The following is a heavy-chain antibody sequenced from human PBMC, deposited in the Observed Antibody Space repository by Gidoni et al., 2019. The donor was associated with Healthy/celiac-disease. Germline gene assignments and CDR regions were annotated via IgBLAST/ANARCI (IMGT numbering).Heavy chain of an antibody. D-gene: IGHD5-12*01. Sequence: QVQLQQWGAGLLKPSETLSLTCAVYGGSFSGYYWSWIRQPPGKGLEWIGEINHSGSTNYNPSLKSRVTISVDTSKNQFSLKLSSVTAADTAVYYCARGSVMATIKVFDYWGQGTLVTVSS. CDR1: GGSFSGYY. J-gene: IGHJ4*02. V-gene: IGHV4-34*01. CDR2: INHSGST. CDR3: ARGSVMATIKVFDY.